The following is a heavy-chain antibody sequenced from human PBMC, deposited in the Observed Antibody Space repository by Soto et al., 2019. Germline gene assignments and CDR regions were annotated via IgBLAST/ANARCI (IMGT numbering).Heavy chain of an antibody. J-gene: IGHJ4*02. V-gene: IGHV2-5*02. Sequence: QITLKESGPTVVKPTQTLTLTCTFSGFSLSTSEVGVGWIRQPPGKALEWLALIYWDDDKRYSPSLKSRLSTIRATSKNQVVLTMTDMDPFYLFTYSCLHMVTGSYFDYWGQGTLVTVSS. CDR2: IYWDDDK. D-gene: IGHD2-21*02. CDR3: LHMVTGSYFDY. CDR1: GFSLSTSEVG.